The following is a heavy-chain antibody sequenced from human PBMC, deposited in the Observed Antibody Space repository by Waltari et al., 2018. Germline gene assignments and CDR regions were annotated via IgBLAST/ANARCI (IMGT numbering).Heavy chain of an antibody. V-gene: IGHV1-2*02. D-gene: IGHD2-15*01. J-gene: IGHJ6*02. CDR3: ARDGSVGYYYGMDV. CDR1: GYTFTGYY. Sequence: QVQLVQSGAEVKKPGASVKVSCKASGYTFTGYYMHWVRQAPGQGLEWMGWINPSSGGTNSAQKVQGRVTMTRDTSISTAYMELSRLRSDDTAVYYCARDGSVGYYYGMDVWGQGTTVTVSS. CDR2: INPSSGGT.